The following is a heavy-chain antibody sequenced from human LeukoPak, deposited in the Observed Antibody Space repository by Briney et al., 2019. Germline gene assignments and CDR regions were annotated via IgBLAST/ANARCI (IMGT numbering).Heavy chain of an antibody. D-gene: IGHD3-22*01. J-gene: IGHJ4*02. V-gene: IGHV3-23*01. CDR3: AKDTKPYYYDSSGYYTPPYFDY. CDR1: GSTFSSFD. Sequence: GGSLRLSCAASGSTFSSFDMTWVRQAPGKGLEWVSTISVSATNTYYADSVKGRFTISRDNSKNTLYLQMNSLRAEDTAVYYCAKDTKPYYYDSSGYYTPPYFDYWGQGTLVTVSS. CDR2: ISVSATNT.